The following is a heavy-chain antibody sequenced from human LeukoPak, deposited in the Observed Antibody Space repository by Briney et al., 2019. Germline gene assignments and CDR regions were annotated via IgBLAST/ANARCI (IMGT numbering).Heavy chain of an antibody. CDR3: ASDISGWPDY. J-gene: IGHJ4*02. D-gene: IGHD6-19*01. CDR1: AGSISSYY. Sequence: SENLSLTCTVSAGSISSYYWSWIRQPPGKGLEWLGYIYYSGSTNYNPSLKSRVTISVDTSKNQFSLKLSSVTAADTAVYYWASDISGWPDYWGQGTLVSVSS. V-gene: IGHV4-59*01. CDR2: IYYSGST.